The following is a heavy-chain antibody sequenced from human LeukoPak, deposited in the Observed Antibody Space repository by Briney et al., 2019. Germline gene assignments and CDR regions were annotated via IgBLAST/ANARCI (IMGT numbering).Heavy chain of an antibody. D-gene: IGHD3-3*01. CDR1: GGSISSGDYY. CDR2: IYYSGST. Sequence: RPSETLSLTCTVSGGSISSGDYYWSWIRQPPGKGLEWIGYIYYSGSTYYNPSLKSRVTISVDTSKNQFSLKLSSVTAADTAVYYCARCFWSGYYTRGLQLGFDPWGQGTLVTVSS. V-gene: IGHV4-30-4*01. J-gene: IGHJ5*02. CDR3: ARCFWSGYYTRGLQLGFDP.